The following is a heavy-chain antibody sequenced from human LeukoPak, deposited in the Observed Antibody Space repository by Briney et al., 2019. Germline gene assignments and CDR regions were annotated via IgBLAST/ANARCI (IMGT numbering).Heavy chain of an antibody. J-gene: IGHJ3*02. CDR1: GFTFSSYA. CDR2: ISYDGSNK. Sequence: QPGGSLRLSCAASGFTFSSYAMHWVRQAPGKGLEWVAVISYDGSNKYYADSVKGRFTISRDNSKNTLYLQMNSLRAEDTAVYYCARPLPRGGLDAFDIWGQGTMVTVSS. D-gene: IGHD2-15*01. V-gene: IGHV3-30-3*01. CDR3: ARPLPRGGLDAFDI.